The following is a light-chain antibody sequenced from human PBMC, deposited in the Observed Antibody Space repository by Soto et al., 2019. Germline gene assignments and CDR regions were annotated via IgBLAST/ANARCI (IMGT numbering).Light chain of an antibody. Sequence: AIQVTQSPSSLSASVGDTVTITCRASQGITNDLGWFQQKPGKAPKLLIYAASSLQSDVPSRFSGSVSGTDFTLTISSLQPEDFATYYCLQDYAYPYTFGQGTKVEIK. CDR3: LQDYAYPYT. V-gene: IGKV1-6*01. CDR1: QGITND. J-gene: IGKJ2*01. CDR2: AAS.